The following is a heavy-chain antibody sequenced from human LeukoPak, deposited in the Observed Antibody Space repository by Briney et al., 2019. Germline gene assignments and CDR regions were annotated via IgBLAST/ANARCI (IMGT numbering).Heavy chain of an antibody. J-gene: IGHJ4*02. CDR2: IKQDGSEK. D-gene: IGHD6-19*01. V-gene: IGHV3-7*01. CDR3: AREGDSSGWYTSFDY. CDR1: GFTFSSYW. Sequence: GGSLRLSCAASGFTFSSYWMSWVRQAPGKGLEWVANIKQDGSEKYYVDSVKGRFTISRDSAKNSLYLQMNSLRAEDTAVYYCAREGDSSGWYTSFDYGGQGTLVTVSS.